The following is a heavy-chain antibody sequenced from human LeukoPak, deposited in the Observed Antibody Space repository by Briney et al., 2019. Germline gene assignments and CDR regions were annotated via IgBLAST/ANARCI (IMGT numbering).Heavy chain of an antibody. V-gene: IGHV3-74*01. CDR3: AREKVAAADLFDY. Sequence: PGGSLRLSCAASGLTFSSYWMHWVRQAPGKGLVWVSRINSDGSSTSYADSVKGRFTISRGNAKNTLYLQMNSLRAEDTAVYYCAREKVAAADLFDYWGQGTLVTVSS. CDR1: GLTFSSYW. J-gene: IGHJ4*02. CDR2: INSDGSST. D-gene: IGHD6-13*01.